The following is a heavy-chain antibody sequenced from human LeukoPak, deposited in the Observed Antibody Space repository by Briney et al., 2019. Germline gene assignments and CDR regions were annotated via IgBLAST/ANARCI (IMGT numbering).Heavy chain of an antibody. V-gene: IGHV1-8*01. Sequence: ASVKVSCKASGYTFTSYGISWVRQATGQGLEWMVWMNPNSGNTGYAQKFQGRVTMTRNTSINTAYMELNSLRSEDTAVYYCARANPLDYWGQGTLVTVSS. CDR2: MNPNSGNT. J-gene: IGHJ4*02. CDR3: ARANPLDY. CDR1: GYTFTSYG.